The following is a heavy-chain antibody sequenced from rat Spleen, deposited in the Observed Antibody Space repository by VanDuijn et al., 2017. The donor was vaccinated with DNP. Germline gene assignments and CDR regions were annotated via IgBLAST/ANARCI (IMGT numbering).Heavy chain of an antibody. V-gene: IGHV5-22*01. D-gene: IGHD4-3*01. CDR1: GFTLSDYY. CDR3: VRWYNSGYYFDY. CDR2: ISYDGGGT. J-gene: IGHJ2*01. Sequence: EVQLVESGGGLVQPGRSLKLSCTASGFTLSDYYMAWVRQAPAKGLEWVAYISYDGGGTYNGDSVKGRFTISRDNAKSTLYLQMNSLRSEDMATYYCVRWYNSGYYFDYWGQGVMVTVSS.